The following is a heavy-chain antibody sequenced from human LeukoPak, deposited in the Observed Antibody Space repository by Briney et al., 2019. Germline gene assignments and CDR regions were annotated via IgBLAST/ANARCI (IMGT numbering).Heavy chain of an antibody. Sequence: SETLSLTCAVSGYSIRGDDYWGWIRQSPGKGLEWIGSIYHSGSTHYNPSLKSRVTIPVDTSKNQFSLMLNSVTAADTAVYYCARNRSVTTTPGFDHWGQGTLVTVSS. CDR2: IYHSGST. V-gene: IGHV4-38-2*01. D-gene: IGHD4-17*01. J-gene: IGHJ4*02. CDR3: ARNRSVTTTPGFDH. CDR1: GYSIRGDDY.